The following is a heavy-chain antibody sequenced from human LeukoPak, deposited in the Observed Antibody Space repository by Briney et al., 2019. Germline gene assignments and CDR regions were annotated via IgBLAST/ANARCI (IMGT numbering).Heavy chain of an antibody. CDR1: GFTFSSYA. CDR2: ISGSGGST. J-gene: IGHJ6*03. D-gene: IGHD1-7*01. CDR3: AKGEYNWNLYYYYYMDV. Sequence: GGSLRLSCAASGFTFSSYAMSWVRQAPGKGLEWVSAISGSGGSTYYADSVKGRFTISRDNSKNTLYLQMNSLRAEDTAVYYCAKGEYNWNLYYYYYMDVRGKGTTVTVSS. V-gene: IGHV3-23*01.